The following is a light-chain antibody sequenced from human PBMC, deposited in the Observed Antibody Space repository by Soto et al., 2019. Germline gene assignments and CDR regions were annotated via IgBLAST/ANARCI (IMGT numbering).Light chain of an antibody. CDR2: GAS. CDR1: KSVNIN. J-gene: IGKJ2*01. V-gene: IGKV3D-15*01. Sequence: EIAMTQSPATLSVSPGDSATLSCRASKSVNINLAWYQHKPGQSPRLLIYGASTRATSIPARFSGSGSRTEFTLTISSLKSEDFAVYYCQQYNNWPHTFGQGNKLEIK. CDR3: QQYNNWPHT.